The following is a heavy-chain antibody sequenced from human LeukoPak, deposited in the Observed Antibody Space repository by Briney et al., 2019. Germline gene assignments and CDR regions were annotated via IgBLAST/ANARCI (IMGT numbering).Heavy chain of an antibody. D-gene: IGHD6-19*01. J-gene: IGHJ5*02. Sequence: ASVKVSCKTSGFTFTTYTMHWVRQAPGQRLEWMGWINAANGNTQYSQKFQGRVTITRDTSASTAYMELSSLRSEDTAVYYCARGAPIRVAVAATFDPWGQGTLVTVPS. V-gene: IGHV1-3*01. CDR1: GFTFTTYT. CDR2: INAANGNT. CDR3: ARGAPIRVAVAATFDP.